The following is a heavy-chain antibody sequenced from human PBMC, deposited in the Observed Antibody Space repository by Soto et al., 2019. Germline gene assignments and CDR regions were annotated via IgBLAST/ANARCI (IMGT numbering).Heavy chain of an antibody. V-gene: IGHV4-61*01. CDR1: GGSVSNKTYY. CDR2: VYYSGTT. Sequence: PSETLSLTCSVSGGSVSNKTYYWSWIRQPPGKRLEWIGYVYYSGTTNYNPSLKSRVTISVDLSKNQFSLKLSSVTAADTAVYYCARAPIQGTVYNWFDPWGQGTLVTVYS. D-gene: IGHD3-16*01. CDR3: ARAPIQGTVYNWFDP. J-gene: IGHJ5*02.